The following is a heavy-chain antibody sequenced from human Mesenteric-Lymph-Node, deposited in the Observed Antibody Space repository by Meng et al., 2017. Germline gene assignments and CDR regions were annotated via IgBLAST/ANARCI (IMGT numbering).Heavy chain of an antibody. V-gene: IGHV3-21*01. CDR3: ARDRGVLGDYEEGGYYGMDV. D-gene: IGHD4-17*01. CDR2: ISRSTSYI. Sequence: GESLKISFAASGFSFGSYSMNWVRQAPGKGLEWVSFISRSTSYIYYSDSVQGRFTISRDNAKNALYLQMDSLRAEDTAVYYCARDRGVLGDYEEGGYYGMDVWGQGTTVTVSS. CDR1: GFSFGSYS. J-gene: IGHJ6*02.